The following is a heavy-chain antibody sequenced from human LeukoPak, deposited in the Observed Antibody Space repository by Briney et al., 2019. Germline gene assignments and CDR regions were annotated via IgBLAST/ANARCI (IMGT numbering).Heavy chain of an antibody. Sequence: SETLPLTCTVSGGSISSSSYYWGWIRQPPGKGLEWIGSIYYSGSTYYNPSLKSRVTISVDTSKNQFSLKLSSVTAADTAVYYCARLERKQWYFDYWGQGTLVTVSS. CDR1: GGSISSSSYY. J-gene: IGHJ4*02. D-gene: IGHD6-19*01. CDR3: ARLERKQWYFDY. CDR2: IYYSGST. V-gene: IGHV4-39*01.